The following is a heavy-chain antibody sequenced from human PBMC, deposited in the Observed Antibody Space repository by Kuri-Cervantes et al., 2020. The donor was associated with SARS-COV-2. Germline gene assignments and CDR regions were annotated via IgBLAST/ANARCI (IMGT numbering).Heavy chain of an antibody. CDR3: ARGRGIAAAGTGSPAPGYFDL. CDR1: GYTFTGYY. Sequence: ASVKVSCKASGYTFTGYYMHWVRQAPGQGLEWMGWINPNSGGTNYAQKFQGRVTMTRDTSISTAYMELSRLRSDDTAVYYCARGRGIAAAGTGSPAPGYFDLWGHGTLVTVSS. V-gene: IGHV1-2*02. J-gene: IGHJ2*01. CDR2: INPNSGGT. D-gene: IGHD6-13*01.